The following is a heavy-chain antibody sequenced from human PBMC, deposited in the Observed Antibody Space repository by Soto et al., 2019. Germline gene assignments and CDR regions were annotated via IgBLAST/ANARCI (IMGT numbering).Heavy chain of an antibody. CDR3: AKMYSGSSPLQY. CDR2: IYSGGST. D-gene: IGHD1-26*01. V-gene: IGHV3-53*01. J-gene: IGHJ4*02. CDR1: GFTVSSTY. Sequence: EVQLVESGGGLIQPGGSLRLSCAASGFTVSSTYMSWVRQAPGKGLEWVSVIYSGGSTFYADSVKGRFTISRDNSKNTLYLHMNSLRAEDTAVYYCAKMYSGSSPLQYWGPGTLVTVSS.